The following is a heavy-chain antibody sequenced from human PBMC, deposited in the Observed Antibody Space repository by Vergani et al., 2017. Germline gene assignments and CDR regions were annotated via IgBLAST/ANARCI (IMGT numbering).Heavy chain of an antibody. Sequence: EVQLVESGGGLVQPGGSLRLSCAASGFTFSSYWMSWVRQAPGKGLERVANIKQDGSEKYYVDSVKGRFTISRDNAKNSLYLQMNSLRAEDTAVYYCARDKKIIGAAGILSYYYYMDVWGKGTTVTVSS. CDR3: ARDKKIIGAAGILSYYYYMDV. J-gene: IGHJ6*03. D-gene: IGHD6-13*01. CDR1: GFTFSSYW. V-gene: IGHV3-7*01. CDR2: IKQDGSEK.